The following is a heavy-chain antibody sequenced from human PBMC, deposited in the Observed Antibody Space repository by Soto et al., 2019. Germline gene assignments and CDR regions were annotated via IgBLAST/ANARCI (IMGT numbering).Heavy chain of an antibody. CDR2: INAGNGNT. J-gene: IGHJ6*02. D-gene: IGHD4-4*01. Sequence: QVQLVQSGAEEKKPGASVKVSCKASGYTFTSYAMHWVRQAPGQRLEWMGWINAGNGNTKYSQKFQGRVTITRDTSASTAYRELSSLRSEDTAVYYCARESVTTVYYYYYGMDVWGQGTTVTVSS. V-gene: IGHV1-3*05. CDR3: ARESVTTVYYYYYGMDV. CDR1: GYTFTSYA.